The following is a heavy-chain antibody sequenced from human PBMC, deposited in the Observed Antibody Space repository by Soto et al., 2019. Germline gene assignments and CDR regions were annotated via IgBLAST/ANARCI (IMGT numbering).Heavy chain of an antibody. CDR1: GYSFTSYW. Sequence: GESLKISCKGSGYSFTSYWIGWVRQMPGKGLEWMGIIYPGDSDTRYSPSFQGQVTISADKSISTAYLQWSSLKASDTAMYYCARNVGDGGSSWEYFQHWGQGTLVTVSS. V-gene: IGHV5-51*01. D-gene: IGHD6-13*01. CDR3: ARNVGDGGSSWEYFQH. J-gene: IGHJ1*01. CDR2: IYPGDSDT.